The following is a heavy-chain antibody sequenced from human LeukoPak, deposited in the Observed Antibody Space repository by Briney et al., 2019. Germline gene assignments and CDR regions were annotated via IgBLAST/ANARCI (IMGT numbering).Heavy chain of an antibody. D-gene: IGHD2-2*01. J-gene: IGHJ4*02. CDR3: ARGTIRSSTSCYFY. Sequence: ASVKVSCKASGYTFTSYDINWVRQAAGQGLEWMGWMNPNSGNTGYAQKFQGRVTMTRNTSISTAYMELSSLRSEDTAVYYCARGTIRSSTSCYFYWGQGTLVTVSS. CDR1: GYTFTSYD. CDR2: MNPNSGNT. V-gene: IGHV1-8*01.